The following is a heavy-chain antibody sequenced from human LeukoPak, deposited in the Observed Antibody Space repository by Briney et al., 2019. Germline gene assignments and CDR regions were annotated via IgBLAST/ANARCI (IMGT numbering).Heavy chain of an antibody. CDR1: GFTFSSYA. V-gene: IGHV3-23*01. D-gene: IGHD3-3*01. J-gene: IGHJ4*02. Sequence: GGSLRLSCAASGFTFSSYAMSWVRQAPGKGLEWVSAISGSGGSTYYADSVKGRFTISRDNSKNTLYLQMNSLRDEDTAVYYCARGFGVVIMGFDYWGQGTLVTVSS. CDR2: ISGSGGST. CDR3: ARGFGVVIMGFDY.